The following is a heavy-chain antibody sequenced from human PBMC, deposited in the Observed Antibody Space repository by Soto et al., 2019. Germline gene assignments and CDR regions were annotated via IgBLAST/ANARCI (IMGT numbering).Heavy chain of an antibody. CDR1: GFTFTSSA. D-gene: IGHD5-12*01. CDR3: AARTLRGYSGYDFVRFDY. J-gene: IGHJ4*02. CDR2: IVVGSGNT. Sequence: SVKVSCKASGFTFTSSAVQWVRQARGQRLEWIGWIVVGSGNTNYAQKFQERVTITRDMSTSTAYMELSSLRSEDTAVYYCAARTLRGYSGYDFVRFDYWGQGTLVTVSS. V-gene: IGHV1-58*01.